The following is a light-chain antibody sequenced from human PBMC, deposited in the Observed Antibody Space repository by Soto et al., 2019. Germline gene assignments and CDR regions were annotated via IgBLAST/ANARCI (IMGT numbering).Light chain of an antibody. J-gene: IGKJ5*01. Sequence: EIVLTQSPGTLSLSPGERATLSCRASQSVSSSYLAWYQQKPGQAPRLVIYDIFTRATGVPTRISGSGSGTEFTLTISSLQSEDFAVYYCQQYNNWPSFGQGTRLEIK. CDR1: QSVSSSY. CDR3: QQYNNWPS. CDR2: DIF. V-gene: IGKV3D-15*01.